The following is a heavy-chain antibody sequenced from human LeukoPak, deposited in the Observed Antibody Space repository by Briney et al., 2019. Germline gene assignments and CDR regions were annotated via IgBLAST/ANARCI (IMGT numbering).Heavy chain of an antibody. CDR1: GGSFSGYY. J-gene: IGHJ6*02. V-gene: IGHV4-34*01. Sequence: PSETLSLTCAVYGGSFSGYYWSWIRQPPGKGLEWIGEINHSGSTNYNPSLKSRVTISVDTSKNQFSLKLSSVTAADTAVYYCARGLPPPPYYYGMDVWGQGTTVTASS. CDR2: INHSGST. CDR3: ARGLPPPPYYYGMDV.